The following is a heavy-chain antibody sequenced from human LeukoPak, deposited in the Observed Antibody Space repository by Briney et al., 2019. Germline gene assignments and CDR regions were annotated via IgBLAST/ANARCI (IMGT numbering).Heavy chain of an antibody. J-gene: IGHJ4*02. D-gene: IGHD5-18*01. CDR2: INPSGGST. Sequence: ASVKVSCKASGYTFTSYYMHWVRQAPGQGLEWMGIINPSGGSTSYAQKFQGRVTMTRDTSTSTVYMELSSLRSEDTAVYYCATEAKGRGYSYGSHYYFDYWGQGTLVTVSS. V-gene: IGHV1-46*01. CDR1: GYTFTSYY. CDR3: ATEAKGRGYSYGSHYYFDY.